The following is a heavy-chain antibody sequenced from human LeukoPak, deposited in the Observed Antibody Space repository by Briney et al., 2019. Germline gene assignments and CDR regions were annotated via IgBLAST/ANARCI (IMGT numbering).Heavy chain of an antibody. D-gene: IGHD6-13*01. CDR3: ARSTAAGTYYYYGMDV. V-gene: IGHV3-33*01. Sequence: GGSLRLSCAASGFTFSSYGMHWVRQAPGKGLEWVAVIWYDGSNKYYADSVKGRFTISGDNSKNTLYLQMNSLRAEDTAVYYCARSTAAGTYYYYGMDVWGQGTTVTVSS. J-gene: IGHJ6*02. CDR2: IWYDGSNK. CDR1: GFTFSSYG.